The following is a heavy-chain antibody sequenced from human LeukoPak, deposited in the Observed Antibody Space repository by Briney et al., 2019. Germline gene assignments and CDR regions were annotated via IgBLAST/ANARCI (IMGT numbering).Heavy chain of an antibody. Sequence: GGSLRLSCAASGFTFSSYWMSWVRQAPGKGLEWVANIKQDGSEKYYVDSVKGQFTISRDNAKNSLYLQMNSLRAEDTAVYYCASGGDHYCSREGRSTSCYIWWGQGTLVTVSS. CDR2: IKQDGSEK. D-gene: IGHD2-2*02. CDR1: GFTFSSYW. CDR3: ASGGDHYCSREGRSTSCYIW. V-gene: IGHV3-7*01. J-gene: IGHJ4*02.